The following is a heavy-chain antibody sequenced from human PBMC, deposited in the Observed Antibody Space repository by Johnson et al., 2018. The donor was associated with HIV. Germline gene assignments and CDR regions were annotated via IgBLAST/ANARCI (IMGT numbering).Heavy chain of an antibody. CDR2: MSSDGFNK. CDR1: GFTFSNYA. D-gene: IGHD1-26*01. CDR3: ARDSGAPGNDAFDI. V-gene: IGHV3-30-3*01. J-gene: IGHJ3*02. Sequence: QVQLVESGGGVVQPGRSLRLSCAASGFTFSNYALHWVRPAPGKGLEWVAVMSSDGFNKYYADSVKGRFTVSRDNSKNTLYLQMNSMRPEDTALYFCARDSGAPGNDAFDIWGRGTMVTVSS.